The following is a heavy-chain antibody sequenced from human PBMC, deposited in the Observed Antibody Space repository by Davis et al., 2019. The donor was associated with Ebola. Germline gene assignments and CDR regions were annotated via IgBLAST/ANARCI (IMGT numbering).Heavy chain of an antibody. V-gene: IGHV3-21*04. D-gene: IGHD2-8*01. Sequence: GESLKISCAASGFTFDDYAMNWVRQAPGKGLEWVSAITGSGDYTYYADSMKGRFTISRDNAKNSLYLQMNSLRAEDTAVFYCAEGGTNNFLGANWGQGTLVTVSS. CDR1: GFTFDDYA. CDR2: ITGSGDYT. J-gene: IGHJ4*02. CDR3: AEGGTNNFLGAN.